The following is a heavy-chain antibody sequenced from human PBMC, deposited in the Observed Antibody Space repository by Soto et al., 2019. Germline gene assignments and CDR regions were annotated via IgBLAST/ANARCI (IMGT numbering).Heavy chain of an antibody. J-gene: IGHJ4*02. D-gene: IGHD3-22*01. Sequence: SETLSLTCPVSGGSISSGGYTWSWIRQPPGKGLEWIGYIYLSGSTYYNPSLKSRVTISLDRSKNQFSLKLSSVTAADTAVYYCARGDSSGLFEYWGQGTLVNVSS. CDR2: IYLSGST. CDR1: GGSISSGGYT. CDR3: ARGDSSGLFEY. V-gene: IGHV4-30-2*01.